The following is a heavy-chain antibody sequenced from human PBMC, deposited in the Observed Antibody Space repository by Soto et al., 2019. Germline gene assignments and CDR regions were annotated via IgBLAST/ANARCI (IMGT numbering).Heavy chain of an antibody. D-gene: IGHD2-15*01. Sequence: ASVKVSCKASGYTFTSYGSSWVRQAPGQGLEWMGWISAYNGNTNYAQKLQGRVTMTTDTSTSTAYMELRSLRSDDTAVYYCARICSGGSCYSSWEAYWGQGTLVTVSS. V-gene: IGHV1-18*01. CDR1: GYTFTSYG. CDR2: ISAYNGNT. J-gene: IGHJ4*02. CDR3: ARICSGGSCYSSWEAY.